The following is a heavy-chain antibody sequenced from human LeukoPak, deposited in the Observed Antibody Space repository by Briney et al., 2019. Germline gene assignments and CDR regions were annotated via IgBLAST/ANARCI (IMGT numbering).Heavy chain of an antibody. CDR2: ISDRGASA. D-gene: IGHD3-22*01. J-gene: IGHJ4*02. CDR3: AKDESSGYYYFDF. V-gene: IGHV3-23*01. CDR1: GFTFNNYA. Sequence: GGSLRLSGAASGFTFNNYAMAWVRQAPGKGLEWVSVISDRGASAYYAGSVKGRFTISRDNSKNTLYLQMNSLRAEDTAIYYCAKDESSGYYYFDFWGQGTLVSVSS.